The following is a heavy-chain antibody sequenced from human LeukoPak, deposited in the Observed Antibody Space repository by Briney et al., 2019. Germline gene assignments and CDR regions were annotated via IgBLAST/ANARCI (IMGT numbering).Heavy chain of an antibody. CDR2: ISTYNGNT. CDR3: ARQPLLSSKNWFDP. V-gene: IGHV1-18*01. D-gene: IGHD2-21*02. Sequence: ASVKVSCKASGYTFTSYGISWVRQAPGQGLEWMGWISTYNGNTNYAQKLQSRVTMTTDTSTSTAYMELRSLRSDDTAVYYCARQPLLSSKNWFDPWGQGTLVTVSS. J-gene: IGHJ5*02. CDR1: GYTFTSYG.